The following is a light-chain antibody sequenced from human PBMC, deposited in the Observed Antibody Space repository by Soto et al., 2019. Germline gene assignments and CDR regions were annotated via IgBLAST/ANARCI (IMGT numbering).Light chain of an antibody. J-gene: IGKJ1*01. CDR2: ETS. CDR3: QQYGNSPT. V-gene: IGKV3-20*01. CDR1: QSVTAGY. Sequence: EIVLTQSPGTLSLSPGERATLSCRASQSVTAGYFAWYQQKPGQAPRLLIYETSSRTTGIPDRFSGSGSGTDFTLTISRLEPEDFAVYYCQQYGNSPTFGQGNKVEIK.